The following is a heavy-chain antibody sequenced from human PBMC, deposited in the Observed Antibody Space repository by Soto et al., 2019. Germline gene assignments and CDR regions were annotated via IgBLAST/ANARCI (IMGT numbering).Heavy chain of an antibody. Sequence: QVTVKESGPVLVKPTETLTLTCTVSGFSLSNAGLGVSWIRQPPGKALEWLAHIFSNDEKSYSTSLKSRLTISKDTSKSQVVLIMTNMDPVDTATYYCASTYSTSWYWFDPWGQETLVTVSS. J-gene: IGHJ5*02. CDR1: GFSLSNAGLG. CDR3: ASTYSTSWYWFDP. V-gene: IGHV2-26*04. D-gene: IGHD6-13*01. CDR2: IFSNDEK.